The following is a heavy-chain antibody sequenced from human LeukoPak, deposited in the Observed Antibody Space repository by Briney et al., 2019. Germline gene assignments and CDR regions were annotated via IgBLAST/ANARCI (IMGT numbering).Heavy chain of an antibody. CDR1: GGSLSGHY. D-gene: IGHD3-22*01. CDR2: VSYTGRT. CDR3: SRLLDNDISGDPDTFDV. J-gene: IGHJ3*01. V-gene: IGHV4-59*11. Sequence: SGTLSLTCTVSGGSLSGHYWSWMRQPPGKRLEWIGYVSYTGRTKYNPSLQSRVTISIDTSKSHFSLKLSSVTSADTAVYSCSRLLDNDISGDPDTFDVWGQGTTVIVSS.